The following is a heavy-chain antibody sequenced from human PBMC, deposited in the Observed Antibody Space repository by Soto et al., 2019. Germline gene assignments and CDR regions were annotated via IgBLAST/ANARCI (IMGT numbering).Heavy chain of an antibody. J-gene: IGHJ4*02. V-gene: IGHV3-74*01. CDR2: ISSDGTTT. Sequence: GGSLRLSCTASGFTFSSYWMHWVRQAPGKGLVWVSRISSDGTTTTYADSVKGRFTISRDNVKNTLYLQMISLKVEDTAGYYCARDPYVLVPAATDYWGQGTLVTVSS. D-gene: IGHD2-2*01. CDR3: ARDPYVLVPAATDY. CDR1: GFTFSSYW.